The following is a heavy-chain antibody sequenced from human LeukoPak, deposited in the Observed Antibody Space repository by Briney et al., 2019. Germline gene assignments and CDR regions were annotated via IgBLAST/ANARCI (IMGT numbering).Heavy chain of an antibody. Sequence: GGSLRLSCTASGFSSRTHWISWVRQAPGKGLEWVANIRQDGGEKYYVDSVKGRFTISRDNAKNSLYLQMNSLRAEDTAVYYCARESSHPPYYYYGMDVWGQGTTVTVSS. CDR1: GFSSRTHW. J-gene: IGHJ6*02. CDR2: IRQDGGEK. V-gene: IGHV3-7*01. CDR3: ARESSHPPYYYYGMDV. D-gene: IGHD6-19*01.